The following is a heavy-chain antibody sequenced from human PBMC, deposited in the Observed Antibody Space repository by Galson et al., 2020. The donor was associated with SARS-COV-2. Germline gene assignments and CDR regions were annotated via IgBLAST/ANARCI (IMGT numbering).Heavy chain of an antibody. D-gene: IGHD3-10*01. J-gene: IGHJ5*02. CDR2: ISSNGGST. CDR1: GFTFSSYA. Sequence: GESLKISCSASGFTFSSYAMHWVRQAPGKGLEYVSAISSNGGSTYYADSVKGRFTISRDNSKNTLYLQMSSLRAEDTAVYYCVKDLIPEWGWFGENNWFDPWGQGTLVTVSS. V-gene: IGHV3-64D*08. CDR3: VKDLIPEWGWFGENNWFDP.